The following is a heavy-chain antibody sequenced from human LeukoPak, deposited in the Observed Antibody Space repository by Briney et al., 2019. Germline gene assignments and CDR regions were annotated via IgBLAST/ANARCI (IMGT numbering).Heavy chain of an antibody. CDR1: GDSIGRINYF. J-gene: IGHJ4*01. CDR3: ARDRDVDDFDS. Sequence: PSETLSLTCTISGDSIGRINYFWGWIRQAPGKGLEWIVSMSYSGHTYYNPSLKSRVTTSIDTSKNQLSLNMKSVTAADTAVYYCARDRDVDDFDSWGHGTLVTVSS. V-gene: IGHV4-39*07. CDR2: MSYSGHT. D-gene: IGHD2-15*01.